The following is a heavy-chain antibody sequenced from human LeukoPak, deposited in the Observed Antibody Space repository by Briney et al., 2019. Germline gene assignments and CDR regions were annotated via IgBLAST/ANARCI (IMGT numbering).Heavy chain of an antibody. J-gene: IGHJ4*02. V-gene: IGHV1-46*01. CDR3: AREWYYDSSGTLSLDY. CDR1: GYTFTSYY. D-gene: IGHD3-22*01. CDR2: INPSGGST. Sequence: ASVKVSCKASGYTFTSYYMHWVRQAPGQGLEWMGIINPSGGSTSYAQKFQGRVTMTRDTSTSTVYMELSSLRSEDTAVYYCAREWYYDSSGTLSLDYWGQGTLVTVSS.